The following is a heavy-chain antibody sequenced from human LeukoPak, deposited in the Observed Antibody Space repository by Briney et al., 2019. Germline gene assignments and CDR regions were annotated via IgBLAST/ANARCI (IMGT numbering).Heavy chain of an antibody. CDR1: GGSISSYY. CDR2: IYYSGST. Sequence: SQTLSLTCTVSGGSISSYYWSWIRQPPGKGLEWIGYIYYSGSTNYNPSLKSRVTISVDTSKNQFSLKLSSVTAADTTVYYCARAFYDSSGYDDAFDIWGQGTMVTVSS. D-gene: IGHD3-22*01. V-gene: IGHV4-59*01. CDR3: ARAFYDSSGYDDAFDI. J-gene: IGHJ3*02.